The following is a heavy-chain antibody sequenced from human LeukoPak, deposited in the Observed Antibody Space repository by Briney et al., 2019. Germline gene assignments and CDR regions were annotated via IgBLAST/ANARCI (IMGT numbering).Heavy chain of an antibody. V-gene: IGHV4-59*11. Sequence: SETLSLTCSVSGGSISSHYWSWVRQPPGKGLEWLGFIYYSGSTAYNPSLKVRFSISLDSSKSHFSLKLNSVTAADTAVYYCARDTSGWSAAWYFDLWGRGTLVTVSS. D-gene: IGHD6-19*01. CDR3: ARDTSGWSAAWYFDL. CDR1: GGSISSHY. J-gene: IGHJ2*01. CDR2: IYYSGST.